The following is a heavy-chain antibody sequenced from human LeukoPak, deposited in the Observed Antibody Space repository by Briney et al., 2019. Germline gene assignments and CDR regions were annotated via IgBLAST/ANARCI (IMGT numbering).Heavy chain of an antibody. CDR3: ASSMGRSGYLGD. Sequence: EASVKVSCKASGGTFSSYAISWVRQAPGQGLEWMGRIIPILGIANYAQKFQGRVTITADKSTSTAYMELSSLRSEDTAVYYCASSMGRSGYLGDWGQGTLVTVSS. V-gene: IGHV1-69*04. J-gene: IGHJ4*02. CDR1: GGTFSSYA. CDR2: IIPILGIA. D-gene: IGHD6-13*01.